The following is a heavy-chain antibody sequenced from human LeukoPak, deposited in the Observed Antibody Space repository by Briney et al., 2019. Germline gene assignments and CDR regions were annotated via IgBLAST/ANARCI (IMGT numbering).Heavy chain of an antibody. Sequence: GGSLRLSCAASGFTFSSYSMNWVRQAPGKGLEWVSSISSSSSYIYYADSVKGRFTISRDNAKNSLYLQMNSLRAEDTAVYYCARLYCSSTSCKLYYYYYYMDVWGKGTTVTVSS. V-gene: IGHV3-21*01. CDR1: GFTFSSYS. J-gene: IGHJ6*03. CDR3: ARLYCSSTSCKLYYYYYYMDV. D-gene: IGHD2-2*01. CDR2: ISSSSSYI.